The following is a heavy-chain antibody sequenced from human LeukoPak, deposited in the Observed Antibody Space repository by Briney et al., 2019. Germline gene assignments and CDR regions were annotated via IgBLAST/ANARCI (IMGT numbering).Heavy chain of an antibody. CDR3: ARDPNSYGFEASGWFDP. V-gene: IGHV1-46*01. CDR1: GYTFTSYY. D-gene: IGHD5-18*01. Sequence: ASVKVSCKASGYTFTSYYMHWVRQAPGQGLEWMGIINPSGGSTSYAQKFQGRVTMTRDTSTSTVYMELSSLGSEDTAVYYCARDPNSYGFEASGWFDPWGQGTLVTVSS. CDR2: INPSGGST. J-gene: IGHJ5*02.